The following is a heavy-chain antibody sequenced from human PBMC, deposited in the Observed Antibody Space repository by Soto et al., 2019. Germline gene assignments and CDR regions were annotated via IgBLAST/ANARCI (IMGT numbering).Heavy chain of an antibody. Sequence: SVKVSCKASGGSFGNSAINWVRQTPGQGLEWLGGFIPVYRTLSYAQKFQGRVTITADESTGTAYMTLSSLASDDTAVYYCATGVVWIGYFTVDSWGQGTRVTVSS. CDR3: ATGVVWIGYFTVDS. V-gene: IGHV1-69*13. D-gene: IGHD3-3*01. CDR1: GGSFGNSA. CDR2: FIPVYRTL. J-gene: IGHJ4*02.